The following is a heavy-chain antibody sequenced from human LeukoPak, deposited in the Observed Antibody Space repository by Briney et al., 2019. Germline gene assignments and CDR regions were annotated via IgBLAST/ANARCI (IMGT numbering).Heavy chain of an antibody. CDR3: ARGNCSGGSCYSTYYYYMDV. J-gene: IGHJ6*03. D-gene: IGHD2-15*01. CDR1: GGSISSYY. V-gene: IGHV4-59*01. CDR2: IYYSGST. Sequence: SETLSLTCTVSGGSISSYYWSWIRQPPGKGLEWIGYIYYSGSTNYNPSLKSRVTISVDTSKNQFSLKLSSVTAADTAVYYCARGNCSGGSCYSTYYYYMDVWGKGTTVTISS.